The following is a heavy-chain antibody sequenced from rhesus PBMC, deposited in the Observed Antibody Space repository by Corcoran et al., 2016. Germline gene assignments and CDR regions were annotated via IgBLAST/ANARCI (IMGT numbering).Heavy chain of an antibody. CDR2: IYGSVSST. V-gene: IGHV4-169*02. J-gene: IGHJ5-1*01. D-gene: IGHD3-9*01. Sequence: QLQLQESGPGLVKPSETLSVTCAVSGGSISSSYWSWISQAPGKGLEWIGYIYGSVSSTNLNPSLKSRVTLSVDTSKNQLSPKLSSVTAADTAVYYCARDRLLDVWGPGVLVTVSS. CDR3: ARDRLLDV. CDR1: GGSISSSY.